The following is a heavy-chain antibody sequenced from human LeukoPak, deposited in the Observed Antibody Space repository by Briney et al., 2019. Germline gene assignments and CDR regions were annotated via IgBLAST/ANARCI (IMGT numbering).Heavy chain of an antibody. V-gene: IGHV4-59*01. CDR3: ARASYYYDSSGYYYVDYFDY. CDR1: GGSISSCY. D-gene: IGHD3-22*01. Sequence: SETLSLTCTVSGGSISSCYWSWIRQPPGKGLEWIGYIYYSGSTNYNPSLKSRVTISVDTSKNQFSLKLSSVTAADTAVYYCARASYYYDSSGYYYVDYFDYWGQGTLVTVSS. J-gene: IGHJ4*02. CDR2: IYYSGST.